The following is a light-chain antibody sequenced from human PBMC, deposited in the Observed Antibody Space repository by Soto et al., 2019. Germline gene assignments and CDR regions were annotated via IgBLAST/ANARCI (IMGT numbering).Light chain of an antibody. CDR1: QDIKNY. V-gene: IGKV1-33*01. Sequence: DIQMTQSPSSLSASVGDRVTITCQASQDIKNYLNWYQQKPGKAPKLLIYEASNLETGVPSSFSGSGSGRSVTFTISSLQPEDIATYYCQQCDAFITFGGGTRIEIK. CDR2: EAS. CDR3: QQCDAFIT. J-gene: IGKJ4*01.